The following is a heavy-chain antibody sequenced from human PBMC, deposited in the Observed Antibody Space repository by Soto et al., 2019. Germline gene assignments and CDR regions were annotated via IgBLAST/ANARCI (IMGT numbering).Heavy chain of an antibody. V-gene: IGHV5-51*01. CDR3: ARHVSIAAAGVYYYYGMDV. CDR2: IYPGDSDT. J-gene: IGHJ6*02. D-gene: IGHD6-13*01. Sequence: PGESRKISCKGSGYSFTSYWIGWVRQMPGKGLEWMGIIYPGDSDTRYSPSFQGQVTISADKSISTAYLQWSSLKASDTAMYYCARHVSIAAAGVYYYYGMDVWGQGTTVTVS. CDR1: GYSFTSYW.